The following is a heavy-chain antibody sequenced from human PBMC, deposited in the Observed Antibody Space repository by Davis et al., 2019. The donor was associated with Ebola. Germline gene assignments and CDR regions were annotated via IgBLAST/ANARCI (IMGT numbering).Heavy chain of an antibody. J-gene: IGHJ3*02. V-gene: IGHV5-51*01. D-gene: IGHD3-16*01. CDR2: IFPGDADT. CDR1: GYSFTSYW. Sequence: GESLKISCKGSGYSFTSYWIVWVRQMPGKGLECMGIIFPGDADTRYSPSFQGQVTISADKSIATAYLQWSSLKASDTAMYYCARRAAVAYDHVWGISRHDAFDIWGQGTMVTVSS. CDR3: ARRAAVAYDHVWGISRHDAFDI.